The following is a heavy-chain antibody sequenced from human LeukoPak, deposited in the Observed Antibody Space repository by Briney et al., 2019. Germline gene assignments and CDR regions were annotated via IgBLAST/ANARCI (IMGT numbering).Heavy chain of an antibody. CDR3: ARENYYGSGKLDV. CDR1: GGSISSGSYY. V-gene: IGHV4-61*02. J-gene: IGHJ6*04. CDR2: IYTSGST. D-gene: IGHD3-10*01. Sequence: PSQTLSLTCTVSGGSISSGSYYWSWIRQPAGKGLEWIGRIYTSGSTNYNPSLKSRFTISVDTSKNQFSLKLSSVTAADTAVYYCARENYYGSGKLDVWGKGTTVTISS.